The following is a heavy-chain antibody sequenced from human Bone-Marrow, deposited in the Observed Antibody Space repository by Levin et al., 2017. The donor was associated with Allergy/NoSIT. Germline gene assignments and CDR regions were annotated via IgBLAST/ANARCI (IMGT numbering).Heavy chain of an antibody. J-gene: IGHJ4*02. Sequence: GESLKISCKVSGYSLTDLSIHWVRQAAGKGLEWMGGFDPEDGETIYAQKFQGRVTMTEDTSTDTAYMELSSLRFEDTAVYYCATKSYSNGWIFDYWGQGTLVTVSS. CDR1: GYSLTDLS. V-gene: IGHV1-24*01. CDR3: ATKSYSNGWIFDY. CDR2: FDPEDGET. D-gene: IGHD6-19*01.